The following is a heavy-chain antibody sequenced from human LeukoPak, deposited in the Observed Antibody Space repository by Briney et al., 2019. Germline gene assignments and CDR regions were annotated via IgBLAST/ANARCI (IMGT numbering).Heavy chain of an antibody. V-gene: IGHV1-2*02. J-gene: IGHJ4*02. CDR3: VKGAQQWLPQTYFDS. CDR1: GYTFTGYY. CDR2: INPNSGGT. D-gene: IGHD6-19*01. Sequence: ASVKVSCKASGYTFTGYYMHWVRQAPGQGLEWMGWINPNSGGTNYAQKFQGRVTMTRDTSISTAYMELSRLRSDDTAVYYCVKGAQQWLPQTYFDSWGQGTLVTVSS.